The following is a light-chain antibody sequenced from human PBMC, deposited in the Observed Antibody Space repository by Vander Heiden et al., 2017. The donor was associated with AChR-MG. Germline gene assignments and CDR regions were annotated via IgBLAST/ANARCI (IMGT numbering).Light chain of an antibody. Sequence: SYELTQPPSVSVSPGQTASITCSGNKLGDKYAFWYQQKPGQCPVLVIYQDTRRPSGIPGRFSGSNSGNTATLTISGTQAMDEADYYCQAWDSNTAVFGGGTKRTVL. J-gene: IGLJ2*01. CDR1: KLGDKY. CDR3: QAWDSNTAV. V-gene: IGLV3-1*01. CDR2: QDT.